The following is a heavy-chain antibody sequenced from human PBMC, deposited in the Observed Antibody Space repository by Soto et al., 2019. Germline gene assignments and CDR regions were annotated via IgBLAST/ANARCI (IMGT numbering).Heavy chain of an antibody. Sequence: EVQLVESGGGLVQPGGSLRLSCVVSGFTFSSYEMNWVRQAPGMGLEWVSYIGTGGSSIYYADSVRGRITVSRDDVKNSLYLQMHSLRAEDTAVYYCAREELNCGGDCFRYWGQGTLVTVSS. CDR1: GFTFSSYE. J-gene: IGHJ4*02. V-gene: IGHV3-48*03. CDR2: IGTGGSSI. D-gene: IGHD2-21*01. CDR3: AREELNCGGDCFRY.